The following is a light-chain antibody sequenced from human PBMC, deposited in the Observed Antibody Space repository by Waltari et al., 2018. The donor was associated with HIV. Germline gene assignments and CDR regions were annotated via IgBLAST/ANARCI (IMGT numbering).Light chain of an antibody. CDR3: MQSLQTRT. CDR1: QSLLDSNGYNS. Sequence: DIVMTQSPRSLPVSPGEPASISCRSSQSLLDSNGYNSLDWYLQKPGQSPQLLIYLGSNRASGVPDRFSGSGSGTDFTLKISTVEADDVGVYYCMQSLQTRTFGQGTNLEIK. J-gene: IGKJ2*02. CDR2: LGS. V-gene: IGKV2-28*01.